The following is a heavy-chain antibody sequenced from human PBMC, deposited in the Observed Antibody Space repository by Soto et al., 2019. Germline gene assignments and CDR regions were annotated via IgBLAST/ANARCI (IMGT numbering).Heavy chain of an antibody. Sequence: PGGSLRLSCAASEFTFSDYYLSWIRQGPGKGLEWVSYISSSGSTIYYADSVKGRFTISRDNAKNSLYLQMNSLRAEDTAVYYCAREDRITIFGVSYYYSYMDVWGKGTTVTVSS. D-gene: IGHD3-3*01. V-gene: IGHV3-11*01. CDR3: AREDRITIFGVSYYYSYMDV. J-gene: IGHJ6*03. CDR2: ISSSGSTI. CDR1: EFTFSDYY.